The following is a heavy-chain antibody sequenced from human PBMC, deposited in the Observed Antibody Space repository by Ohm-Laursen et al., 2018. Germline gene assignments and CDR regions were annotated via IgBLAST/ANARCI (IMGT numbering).Heavy chain of an antibody. CDR3: VKECGGTYNF. V-gene: IGHV3-48*03. Sequence: SLRLSSSASAFTLSSSEMNWVRQAPGKGLEWISGITHGSDTIYYADSVKGRFTISRDNAKNSLYLQMNSLRDEDTAIYYCVKECGGTYNFWGQGTLVSVSS. D-gene: IGHD1-26*01. CDR1: AFTLSSSE. CDR2: ITHGSDTI. J-gene: IGHJ4*02.